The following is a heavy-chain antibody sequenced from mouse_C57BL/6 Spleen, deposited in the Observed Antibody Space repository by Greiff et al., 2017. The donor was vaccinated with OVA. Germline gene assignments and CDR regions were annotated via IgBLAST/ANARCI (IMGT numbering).Heavy chain of an antibody. CDR2: ISDGGSYT. V-gene: IGHV5-4*01. CDR1: GFTFSSYA. J-gene: IGHJ2*01. CDR3: ARERAGKDYFDY. Sequence: EVQLQESGGGLVKPGGSLKLSCAASGFTFSSYAMSWVRQTPEKRLEWVATISDGGSYTYYPDNVKGRFTISRDNAKNNLYLQMSHLKSEDTAMYYCARERAGKDYFDYWGQGTTLTVSS. D-gene: IGHD4-1*01.